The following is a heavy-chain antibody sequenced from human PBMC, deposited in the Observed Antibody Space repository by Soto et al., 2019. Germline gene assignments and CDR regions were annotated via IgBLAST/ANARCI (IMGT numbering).Heavy chain of an antibody. Sequence: PSETLSLTCAVYGGSFSGYYWSWIRQPPGKGLEWIGEINHSGSTNYNPSLKSRVTISVDTSKNQFSLKLSSMTAADTAVYYCARVGAARPGDYWGQGTLVTVSS. CDR2: INHSGST. CDR3: ARVGAARPGDY. V-gene: IGHV4-34*01. J-gene: IGHJ4*02. CDR1: GGSFSGYY. D-gene: IGHD6-6*01.